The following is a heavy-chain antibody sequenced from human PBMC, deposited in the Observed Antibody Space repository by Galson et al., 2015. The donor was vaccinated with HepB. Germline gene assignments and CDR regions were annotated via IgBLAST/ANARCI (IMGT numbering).Heavy chain of an antibody. D-gene: IGHD6-19*01. V-gene: IGHV1-2*02. CDR2: INPNSDAT. CDR3: ARDWGIPVAGTWWFDP. Sequence: SVKVSCKASGYTFTGYYIHWVRQAPGQGLEWMGWINPNSDATNYAQKFQGRVTVTRDTSISTAYMELTRVRSDDTALYYCARDWGIPVAGTWWFDPWGQGTLVTVSS. J-gene: IGHJ5*02. CDR1: GYTFTGYY.